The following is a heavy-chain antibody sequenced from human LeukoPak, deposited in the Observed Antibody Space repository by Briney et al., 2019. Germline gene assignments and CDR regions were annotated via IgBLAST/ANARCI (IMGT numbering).Heavy chain of an antibody. CDR3: AKDLRTGSSGWYGGGYYFDY. Sequence: GGSLRLSCAASGLTFSDSWMHWVRQSPGRGLVWVSHISGDGTTTMYADSVKGRFTISRDNAKNSLYLQMNSLRAEDTALYYCAKDLRTGSSGWYGGGYYFDYWGQGTLVTVSS. D-gene: IGHD6-19*01. CDR2: ISGDGTTT. V-gene: IGHV3-74*03. J-gene: IGHJ4*02. CDR1: GLTFSDSW.